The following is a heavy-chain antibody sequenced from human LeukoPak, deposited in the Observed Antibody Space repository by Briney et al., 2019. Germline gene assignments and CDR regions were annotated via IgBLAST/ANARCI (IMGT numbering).Heavy chain of an antibody. D-gene: IGHD5-18*01. CDR2: INPNSGGT. Sequence: ASVKVSFKASGYTFTVYYLYWVRQPPGQGLEWVGCINPNSGGTNYAQKFQGRLIMTGDTSISTAYMELRRLSSDDTAIYLCAGGPDTAIVPIFDYWGQGTQVTVSS. CDR1: GYTFTVYY. V-gene: IGHV1-2*02. CDR3: AGGPDTAIVPIFDY. J-gene: IGHJ4*02.